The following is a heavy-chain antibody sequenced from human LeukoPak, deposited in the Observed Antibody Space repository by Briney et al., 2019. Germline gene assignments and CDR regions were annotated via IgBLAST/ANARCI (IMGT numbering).Heavy chain of an antibody. J-gene: IGHJ4*02. V-gene: IGHV4-59*01. CDR3: AGSLVGATTFFDY. Sequence: SETLSLTCTVSGGSISSYYWSWIRQPPGKGLEWIGYIYYSGSTNYNPSLKSRVTISVDTSKNQFSLKLSSVTAADTAVYYCAGSLVGATTFFDYWGQGTLVTVSS. D-gene: IGHD1-26*01. CDR1: GGSISSYY. CDR2: IYYSGST.